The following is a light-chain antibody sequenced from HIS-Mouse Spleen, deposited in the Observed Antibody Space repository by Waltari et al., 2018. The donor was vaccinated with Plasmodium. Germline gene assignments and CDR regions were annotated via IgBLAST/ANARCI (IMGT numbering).Light chain of an antibody. CDR3: SSYTSSSTLNYV. V-gene: IGLV2-14*03. CDR1: SSAVGGYTY. CDR2: DVS. Sequence: QSALTQPASVSGSPGQSIPISCTGPSSAVGGYTYVSCYQQHPGKAPKLMIYDVSNRPSGVSKRFSGSKSGNTASLTISGLQAEDEADYYCSSYTSSSTLNYVFGTGTKVTVL. J-gene: IGLJ1*01.